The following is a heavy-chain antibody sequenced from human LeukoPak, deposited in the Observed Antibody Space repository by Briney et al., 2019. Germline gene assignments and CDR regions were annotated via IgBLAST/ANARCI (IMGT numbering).Heavy chain of an antibody. CDR2: ISGSGGST. CDR3: ARRPGYGDYLNWFDP. D-gene: IGHD4-17*01. V-gene: IGHV3-23*01. Sequence: PGGSLRLSCAASGFTFSSYAMSWVRQAPGKGLEWVSAISGSGGSTYYADSVKGRFTISRDNSKNTLYLQMNSLRAEDTAVYYCARRPGYGDYLNWFDPWGQGTLVTVSS. J-gene: IGHJ5*02. CDR1: GFTFSSYA.